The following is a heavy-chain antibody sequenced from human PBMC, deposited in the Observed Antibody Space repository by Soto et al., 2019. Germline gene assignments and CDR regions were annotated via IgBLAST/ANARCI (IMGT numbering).Heavy chain of an antibody. CDR3: ARIIAVAGTTCFDY. J-gene: IGHJ4*02. V-gene: IGHV2-26*01. D-gene: IGHD6-19*01. CDR1: GFSLSNARMG. Sequence: QVTLKESGPVLVKPTETLTLTCTVSGFSLSNARMGVSWIRQPPGKALEWLAHIFSNDEKSYSTSLKSRLTISKDTSKSQVVLTMTNMDPADTATYYCARIIAVAGTTCFDYWGQGTLVTVSS. CDR2: IFSNDEK.